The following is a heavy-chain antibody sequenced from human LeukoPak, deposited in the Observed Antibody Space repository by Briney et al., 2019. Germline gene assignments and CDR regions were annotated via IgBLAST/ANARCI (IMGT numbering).Heavy chain of an antibody. Sequence: GGSLRLSCAASGFTFSSYGMHWVRQDPGKGLVWVSRINSGGYSTNYADSVKGRFTISRDNGKNTLYLQMNSLRVEDTAVYYCARAGSGWYNSFDYWGQGTLVTVSS. CDR3: ARAGSGWYNSFDY. V-gene: IGHV3-74*01. J-gene: IGHJ4*02. D-gene: IGHD6-19*01. CDR1: GFTFSSYG. CDR2: INSGGYST.